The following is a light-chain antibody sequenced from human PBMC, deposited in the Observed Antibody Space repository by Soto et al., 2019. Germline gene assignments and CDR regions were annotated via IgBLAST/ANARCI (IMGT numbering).Light chain of an antibody. CDR2: DAS. CDR1: QSVSSS. CDR3: QQRSNWPPEVT. V-gene: IGKV3-11*01. Sequence: EIVLTQSPDTLSLSPGERATLSCRASQSVSSSLAWYQQKPGQAPRLLIYDASSRATGIPARFSGSGSGTDVTLTISSLEPEDFAVYYCQQRSNWPPEVTFGPGTKVDIK. J-gene: IGKJ3*01.